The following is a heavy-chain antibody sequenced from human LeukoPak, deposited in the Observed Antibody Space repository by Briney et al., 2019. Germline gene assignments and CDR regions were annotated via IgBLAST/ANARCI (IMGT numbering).Heavy chain of an antibody. Sequence: GGSLRLSCAASGFIFSSYGMHWVRRAPGKGLEWVAVISHDGSNKYYADSVKGRFTISRDNSKNTLYLQMNSLRAEDTAVYYCARDRRYYYGSGSSYDYWGQGTLVTVSS. CDR1: GFIFSSYG. J-gene: IGHJ4*02. CDR3: ARDRRYYYGSGSSYDY. V-gene: IGHV3-30*03. CDR2: ISHDGSNK. D-gene: IGHD3-10*01.